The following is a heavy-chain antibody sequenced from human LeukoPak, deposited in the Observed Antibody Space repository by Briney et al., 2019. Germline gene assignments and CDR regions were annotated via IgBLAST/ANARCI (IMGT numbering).Heavy chain of an antibody. Sequence: SETLSLTCAVYGGSFSGYYWSWIRQPPGKGLEWIGEINYSGSTNYNPSLKSRVTISVDTSKNQFSLKLSSVTAADTAVYYCARLGYSYGSYYYYGMDVWGQGTTVTVSS. V-gene: IGHV4-34*01. CDR1: GGSFSGYY. CDR3: ARLGYSYGSYYYYGMDV. J-gene: IGHJ6*02. D-gene: IGHD5-18*01. CDR2: INYSGST.